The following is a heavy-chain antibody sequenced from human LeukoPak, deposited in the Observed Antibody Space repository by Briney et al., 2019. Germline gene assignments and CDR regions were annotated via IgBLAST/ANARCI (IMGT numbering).Heavy chain of an antibody. D-gene: IGHD1-26*01. CDR2: INPSAGST. CDR1: GYTFTSYY. J-gene: IGHJ4*02. CDR3: ARALSGSYYGDY. Sequence: ASVKVSCKASGYTFTSYYMHWVRQAPGQGLEWMGIINPSAGSTSYAQKCQGRVTMTRDTSTSTVYMELSSLRAEDTAVYYCARALSGSYYGDYWGQGTLVTVSS. V-gene: IGHV1-46*01.